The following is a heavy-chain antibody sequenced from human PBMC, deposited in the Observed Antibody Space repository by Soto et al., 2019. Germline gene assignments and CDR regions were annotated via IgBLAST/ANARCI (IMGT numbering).Heavy chain of an antibody. CDR1: GFTPTTTP. J-gene: IGHJ4*02. D-gene: IGHD3-9*01. CDR2: VSGAASHT. CDR3: ATSFRYFDN. V-gene: IGHV3-23*01. Sequence: WSLRLSCAGSGFTPTTTPLSWVRQPPGKGLEWVATVSGAASHTYYVDSVRGRFFISRDNSKNTVTLQMNNLTVDDTAVYYCATSFRYFDNWGQGTRVTVSS.